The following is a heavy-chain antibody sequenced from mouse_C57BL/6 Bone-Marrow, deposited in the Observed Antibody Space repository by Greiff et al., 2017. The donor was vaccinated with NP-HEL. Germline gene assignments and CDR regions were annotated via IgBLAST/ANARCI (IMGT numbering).Heavy chain of an antibody. J-gene: IGHJ3*01. CDR2: IYPRSGNT. CDR1: GYTFTSYG. CDR3: ARNSNPFAY. D-gene: IGHD2-5*01. Sequence: VKLMESGAELARPGASVKLSCKASGYTFTSYGLSWVKQRTGQGLEWIGEIYPRSGNTYYNEKFKGKATLTADKSSSTAYMELRSLTSEDSAVYFCARNSNPFAYWGQGTLVTVSA. V-gene: IGHV1-81*01.